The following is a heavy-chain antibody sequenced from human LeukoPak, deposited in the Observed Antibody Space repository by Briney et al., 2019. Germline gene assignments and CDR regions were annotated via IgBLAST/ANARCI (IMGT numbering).Heavy chain of an antibody. CDR2: IVVGSGNT. D-gene: IGHD2-2*01. CDR3: AAPVVPAAAGGGYYYMDV. Sequence: SVKVSCKASGFTFTSSAVQWVRQARGQRLEWIGWIVVGSGNTNYAQKFQERVTITRDMSTSTAYMELSSLRSEDTAVYYCAAPVVPAAAGGGYYYMDVWGKGTTVTVSS. CDR1: GFTFTSSA. J-gene: IGHJ6*03. V-gene: IGHV1-58*01.